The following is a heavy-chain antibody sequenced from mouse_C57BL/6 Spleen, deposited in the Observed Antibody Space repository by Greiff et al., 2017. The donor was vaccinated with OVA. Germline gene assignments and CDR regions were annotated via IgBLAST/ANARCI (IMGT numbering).Heavy chain of an antibody. D-gene: IGHD4-1*01. CDR3: ARSGNWAYAMDY. J-gene: IGHJ4*01. V-gene: IGHV1-54*01. CDR2: INPGSGGT. CDR1: GYAFTNYL. Sequence: QVQLQQSGAELVRPGTSVKVSCKASGYAFTNYLIEWVKQRPGQGLEWIGVINPGSGGTNYNEKFKGKATLTADKSSSTAYMQLSSLTSEDSAVYFCARSGNWAYAMDYWGQGTSVTVSS.